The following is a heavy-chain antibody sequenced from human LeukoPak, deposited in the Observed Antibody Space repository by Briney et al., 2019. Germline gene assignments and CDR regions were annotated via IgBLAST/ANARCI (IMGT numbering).Heavy chain of an antibody. J-gene: IGHJ4*02. CDR3: AREIRYSYGLLNPFDY. Sequence: SQTLSLTCAISGDSVSSNSVTWNWIRQSPSRGLGWLGRTYYRSTWYNDYAVSVKSRITINPDTSKNQFSLQLNSVTPEDTAVYYCAREIRYSYGLLNPFDYWGQGTLVTVSS. D-gene: IGHD5-18*01. V-gene: IGHV6-1*01. CDR2: TYYRSTWYN. CDR1: GDSVSSNSVT.